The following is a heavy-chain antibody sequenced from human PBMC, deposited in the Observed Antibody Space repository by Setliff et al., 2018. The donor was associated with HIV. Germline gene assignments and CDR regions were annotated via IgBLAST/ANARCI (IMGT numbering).Heavy chain of an antibody. CDR1: GDTVTGHS. V-gene: IGHV1-3*04. CDR2: LNTGNGKT. J-gene: IGHJ4*02. CDR3: ARDRDNFWSGPFDY. Sequence: EASVKVSCKAFGDTVTGHSIHWVRRAPGQRLEWMGWLNTGNGKTRYSQRFQDRVTFTRDTSARTAYMELRSLRSEDSAVYYCARDRDNFWSGPFDYWGQGTLVTVSS. D-gene: IGHD3-3*01.